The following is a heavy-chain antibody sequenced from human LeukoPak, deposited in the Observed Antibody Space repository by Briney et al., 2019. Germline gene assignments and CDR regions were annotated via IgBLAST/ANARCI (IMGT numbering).Heavy chain of an antibody. V-gene: IGHV3-30*04. D-gene: IGHD2-2*01. CDR3: ATTQDCSSASCYRPFDC. CDR2: ISSDGSNK. CDR1: GFIFSSYA. Sequence: GSLSLSCAASGFIFSSYAMHWVRQAPGKGLEWVAVISSDGSNKDYVDSVKGRFTISRDNSQNTLYLQMNSLRVEDTAIYYCATTQDCSSASCYRPFDCWGQGTLVTVSS. J-gene: IGHJ4*02.